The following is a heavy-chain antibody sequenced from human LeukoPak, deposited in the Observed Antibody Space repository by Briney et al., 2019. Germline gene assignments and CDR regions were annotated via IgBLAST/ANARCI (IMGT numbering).Heavy chain of an antibody. J-gene: IGHJ3*02. Sequence: QPGGSLRLSCAASGFTFSSYGMHWVRQAPGKGLEWVAVISYDGSNKYYADSVKGRFTISRDNSKNTLYLQMNSLGAEDTAVYYCAKDRYYYTLGAFDIWGQGTMVTVSS. CDR2: ISYDGSNK. CDR1: GFTFSSYG. CDR3: AKDRYYYTLGAFDI. V-gene: IGHV3-30*18. D-gene: IGHD3-10*01.